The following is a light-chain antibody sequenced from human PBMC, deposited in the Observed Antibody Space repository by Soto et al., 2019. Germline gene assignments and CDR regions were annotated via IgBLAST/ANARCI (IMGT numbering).Light chain of an antibody. CDR2: DVN. CDR3: CAYPGSLSHLL. V-gene: IGLV2-11*01. Sequence: QSVLTQPGSVSGSPGQSVTISCTGTSSDVGTYNSVSWYQQHPGKAPKLMIYDVNQRPSGVPDRFSGSKSGNTASLTISGLHADDDADYYCCAYPGSLSHLLFGGGTKLTVL. CDR1: SSDVGTYNS. J-gene: IGLJ3*02.